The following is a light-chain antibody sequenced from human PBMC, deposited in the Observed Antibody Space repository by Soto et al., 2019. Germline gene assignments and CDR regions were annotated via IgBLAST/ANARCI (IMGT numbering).Light chain of an antibody. Sequence: QSVLTQPASVSGSPGQSITISCTGTSSDVGGYNYVSWYQQHPGKAPKLIIYDVNSRPSGVSSRFSGSKSGNTASLTISGLQAEDEADYYCSSYTSTSTLVFGTGTKVTVL. CDR3: SSYTSTSTLV. CDR2: DVN. V-gene: IGLV2-14*01. CDR1: SSDVGGYNY. J-gene: IGLJ1*01.